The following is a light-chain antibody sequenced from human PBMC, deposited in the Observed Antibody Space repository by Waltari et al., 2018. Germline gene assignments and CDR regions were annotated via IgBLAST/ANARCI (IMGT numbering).Light chain of an antibody. V-gene: IGLV2-14*01. CDR2: EVN. CDR3: SSYASSGTLV. Sequence: QSALTQPASVSGSPGQSIPISCTGTSSDVGGYIFASWYQVHPGNGPKLIIYEVNRRPSGVSNRFSGSKSGNTASLTISGLQAEDEADFYCSSYASSGTLVFGSGTKVTVL. J-gene: IGLJ1*01. CDR1: SSDVGGYIF.